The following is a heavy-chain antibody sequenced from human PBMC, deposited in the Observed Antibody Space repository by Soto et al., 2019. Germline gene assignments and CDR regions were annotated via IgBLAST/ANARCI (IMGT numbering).Heavy chain of an antibody. CDR1: GYTFTSYY. J-gene: IGHJ6*02. V-gene: IGHV1-46*01. D-gene: IGHD6-13*01. CDR3: AAVLYAGYSIYYYYYGMDV. Sequence: GASVKVSCKASGYTFTSYYMHWVRQAPGQGLEWMGIINPSGGNTNYAQKFQERVTITRDMSTSTAYMELSSLRSEDTAGYYCAAVLYAGYSIYYYYYGMDVWGQGTTVTVSS. CDR2: INPSGGNT.